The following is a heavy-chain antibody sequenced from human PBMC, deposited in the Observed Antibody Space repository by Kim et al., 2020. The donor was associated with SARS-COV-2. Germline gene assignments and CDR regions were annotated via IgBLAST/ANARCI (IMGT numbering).Heavy chain of an antibody. Sequence: TNDHPSLKSRVTISVDTSKYQFSLKLSSVTAADTAVYYCAREVAAALDYWGQGTLVTVSS. CDR2: T. CDR3: AREVAAALDY. V-gene: IGHV4-59*01. D-gene: IGHD6-13*01. J-gene: IGHJ4*02.